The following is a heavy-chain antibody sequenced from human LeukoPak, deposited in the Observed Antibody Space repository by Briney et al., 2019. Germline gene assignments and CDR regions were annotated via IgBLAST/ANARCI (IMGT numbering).Heavy chain of an antibody. CDR2: ISYDGSNK. CDR3: AKVVVPATSYYYYGMDV. D-gene: IGHD2-2*01. Sequence: GGSLRLSCAASGFTFSSYGMHWVRQAPGKGLEWVAVISYDGSNKYYADSVKGRFTISRDSSKNTLFLQMNSLRAEDTAVYYCAKVVVPATSYYYYGMDVWGQGTTVTVSS. CDR1: GFTFSSYG. J-gene: IGHJ6*02. V-gene: IGHV3-30*18.